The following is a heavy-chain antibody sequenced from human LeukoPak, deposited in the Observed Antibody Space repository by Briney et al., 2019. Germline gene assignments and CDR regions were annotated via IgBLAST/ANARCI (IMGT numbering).Heavy chain of an antibody. V-gene: IGHV1-2*02. Sequence: ASVKVSCKASGYTFTGYYIHWVRQAPGQGLEWMGWINPDSGDTNFAQKFQGRVTMTRDTSISTAYLELSRLTSDDTAVYYCLTMIVVVTNSWGQGTLVTVSS. D-gene: IGHD3-22*01. CDR2: INPDSGDT. CDR1: GYTFTGYY. J-gene: IGHJ4*02. CDR3: LTMIVVVTNS.